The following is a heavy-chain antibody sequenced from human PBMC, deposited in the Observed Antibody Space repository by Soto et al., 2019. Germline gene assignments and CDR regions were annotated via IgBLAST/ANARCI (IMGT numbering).Heavy chain of an antibody. J-gene: IGHJ4*02. D-gene: IGHD6-19*01. Sequence: GGSLRLSCAASGFTFSSYGMHWVRQAPGKGLKWVAVISYDGSNKYYADSVKGRFTISRDNSKNTLYLQMNSLRAEDTAVYYCAKELRFWYSSGSDFDYWGQGTLVTVSS. CDR3: AKELRFWYSSGSDFDY. CDR1: GFTFSSYG. V-gene: IGHV3-30*18. CDR2: ISYDGSNK.